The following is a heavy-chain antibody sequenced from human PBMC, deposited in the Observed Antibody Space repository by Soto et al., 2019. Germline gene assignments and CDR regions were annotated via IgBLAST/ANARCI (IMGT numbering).Heavy chain of an antibody. CDR2: ISGSGGAT. D-gene: IGHD3-3*01. CDR3: AKATLRVVHPLVFDY. V-gene: IGHV3-23*01. Sequence: GGSLRLSCAASGFTFSSYDMSWVRQAPGKGLEWISGISGSGGATYFADSVKGRFVISRDNSKNTLYLQMNILRAEDTAIYYCAKATLRVVHPLVFDYWGQGSLVTVSS. J-gene: IGHJ4*02. CDR1: GFTFSSYD.